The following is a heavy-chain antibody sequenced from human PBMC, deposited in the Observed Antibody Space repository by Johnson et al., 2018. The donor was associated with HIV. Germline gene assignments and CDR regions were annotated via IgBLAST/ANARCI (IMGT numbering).Heavy chain of an antibody. CDR3: ASFLSGWYWVGAFDI. CDR2: ISYDGSNK. J-gene: IGHJ3*02. D-gene: IGHD6-19*01. CDR1: GFTFNNFA. Sequence: QVQLVESGGGVVQPGRSLRLSCAASGFTFNNFAMHWVRQAPGKGLEWVALISYDGSNKYYADSVKGRFTISRDNSKNTLYLQMNSLRAEDTALYYCASFLSGWYWVGAFDIWGQGTMVTVSS. V-gene: IGHV3-30*04.